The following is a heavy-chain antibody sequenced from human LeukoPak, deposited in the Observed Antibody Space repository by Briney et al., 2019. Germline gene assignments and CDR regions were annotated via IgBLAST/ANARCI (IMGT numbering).Heavy chain of an antibody. CDR2: INPSGGST. V-gene: IGHV1-46*01. D-gene: IGHD5/OR15-5a*01. CDR1: GYTFTSYY. Sequence: ASVKVSCKASGYTFTSYYMHWVRQAPGLGLEWMGIINPSGGSTSYAQKFQGRVTMTRDTSTSTVYMELSSLRSEDTAVYYCATSTINQGYFDYWGQGTLVTVSS. J-gene: IGHJ4*02. CDR3: ATSTINQGYFDY.